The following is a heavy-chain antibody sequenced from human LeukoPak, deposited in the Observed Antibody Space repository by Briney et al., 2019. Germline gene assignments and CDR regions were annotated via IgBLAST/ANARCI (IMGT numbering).Heavy chain of an antibody. CDR1: GGPLSSYY. CDR3: ARASGRHGSGSYYRFDY. V-gene: IGHV4-4*07. Sequence: ETLSLPCTVSGGPLSSYYRSWIRHPAGEGLGGIGRIYTSGSTNYNPSLKSRVTMSVDTSKNQFSLKLSSVTAADTAVYYCARASGRHGSGSYYRFDYWGQGTLVTVSS. CDR2: IYTSGST. D-gene: IGHD3-10*01. J-gene: IGHJ4*02.